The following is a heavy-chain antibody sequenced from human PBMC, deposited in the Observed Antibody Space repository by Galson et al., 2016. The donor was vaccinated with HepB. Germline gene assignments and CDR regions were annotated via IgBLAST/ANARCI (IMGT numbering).Heavy chain of an antibody. CDR1: GVTFNTYA. CDR2: LSASGGAT. D-gene: IGHD1-1*01. CDR3: AKGRTGTTGPVEY. V-gene: IGHV3-23*01. Sequence: SLRLSCAASGVTFNTYAMSWVRQAPGKGPEWVSTLSASGGATYYSDSVKGRFTISRDNSKNTLYLQMNSLRDEDTAVYYCAKGRTGTTGPVEYWGQGTLVTVSS. J-gene: IGHJ4*02.